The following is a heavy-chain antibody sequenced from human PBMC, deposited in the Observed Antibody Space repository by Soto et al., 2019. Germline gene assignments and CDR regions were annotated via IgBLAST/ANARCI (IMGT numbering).Heavy chain of an antibody. J-gene: IGHJ6*02. Sequence: ASVKVSCKASGYTFTSYGISWVRQAPGQGLEWMGWISAYNGNTNYAQKLQGRVTMTTDTSTSTAYMELRSLRSDDTAVYYCARDLGGSYQPNSNSYYYYGMDVWGQGTAVTVSS. CDR1: GYTFTSYG. D-gene: IGHD1-26*01. CDR3: ARDLGGSYQPNSNSYYYYGMDV. CDR2: ISAYNGNT. V-gene: IGHV1-18*01.